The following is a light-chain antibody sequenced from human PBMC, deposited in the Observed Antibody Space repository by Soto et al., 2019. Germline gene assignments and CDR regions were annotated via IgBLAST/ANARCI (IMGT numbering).Light chain of an antibody. CDR1: QSVSSN. CDR3: QQYNNWPPWT. CDR2: GAS. Sequence: EIVMTQSPATLSVSPGEIATLSCRASQSVSSNLAWYQHKTGQAPRLLIYGASTRATGIPVRFRGSGSGTEFTLTINNLQSEDFAVYHCQQYNNWPPWTFGQGTKVEIK. J-gene: IGKJ1*01. V-gene: IGKV3-15*01.